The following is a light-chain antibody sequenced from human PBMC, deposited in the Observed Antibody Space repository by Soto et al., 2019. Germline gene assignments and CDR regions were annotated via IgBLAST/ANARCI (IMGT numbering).Light chain of an antibody. CDR2: GAS. CDR1: QSISNK. Sequence: SPATLSVSPGERATLSCRASQSISNKLVWYQQKPGQAPRLLIYGASTRATGVPARFSGSGSGTEFTLTISSLQSEDFAVYYCQQYNNWSPITFGQGTRLEIK. V-gene: IGKV3-15*01. CDR3: QQYNNWSPIT. J-gene: IGKJ5*01.